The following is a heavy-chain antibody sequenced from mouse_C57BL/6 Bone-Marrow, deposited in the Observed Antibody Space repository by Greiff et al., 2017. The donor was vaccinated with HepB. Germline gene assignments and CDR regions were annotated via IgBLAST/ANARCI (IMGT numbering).Heavy chain of an antibody. D-gene: IGHD2-4*01. CDR2: IYPGSGST. J-gene: IGHJ1*03. V-gene: IGHV1-55*01. CDR1: GYTFTSYW. CDR3: ARRGYDYPHWYFDV. Sequence: VQLQQPGAELVKPGASVKMSCKASGYTFTSYWITWVKQRPGQGLEWIGDIYPGSGSTNYNEKFKSKATLTVDTSSSTAYMQLSSLTSEDSAVYYCARRGYDYPHWYFDVWGTGTTVTVSS.